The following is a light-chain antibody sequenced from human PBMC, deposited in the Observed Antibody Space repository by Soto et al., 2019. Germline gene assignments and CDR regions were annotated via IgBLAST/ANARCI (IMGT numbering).Light chain of an antibody. V-gene: IGLV2-8*01. CDR3: TSYVDNDIEG. CDR1: SSDVGAYKY. Sequence: QSALTQPPSASGSPGQSVTISCTGTSSDVGAYKYVSWYQQYPGKAPKLMIYEVTKRPSGVPDRFSGSKSGNTASLTVSGVQAEEEADYYCTSYVDNDIEGFGAGSKVTGL. CDR2: EVT. J-gene: IGLJ3*02.